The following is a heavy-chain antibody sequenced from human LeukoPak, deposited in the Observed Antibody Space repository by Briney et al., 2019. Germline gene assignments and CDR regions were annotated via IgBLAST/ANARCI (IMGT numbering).Heavy chain of an antibody. Sequence: PSETLSLTCTVSGGSIGSYYWSWIRQPPGKGLEWIGYIYDSGSTNYNPSLKSRVTISVDTSKNQFSLKLSSVAAADTAVYYCACLTTADAFDIWGQGTMVTVSS. V-gene: IGHV4-59*01. CDR3: ACLTTADAFDI. D-gene: IGHD3-22*01. J-gene: IGHJ3*02. CDR2: IYDSGST. CDR1: GGSIGSYY.